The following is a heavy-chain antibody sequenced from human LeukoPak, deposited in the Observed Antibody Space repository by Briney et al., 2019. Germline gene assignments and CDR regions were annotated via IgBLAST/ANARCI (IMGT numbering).Heavy chain of an antibody. CDR1: GYTFTSYG. Sequence: ASVKFSCKASGYTFTSYGISWVRQAPGQGLEWMGWISAYNVNTNYAQKLQGRVTMTTDTSTSTAYMELRSLRSDDPAVYYCARVSDYYYYGMDVWGQGTTVTVSS. J-gene: IGHJ6*02. V-gene: IGHV1-18*01. CDR2: ISAYNVNT. CDR3: ARVSDYYYYGMDV.